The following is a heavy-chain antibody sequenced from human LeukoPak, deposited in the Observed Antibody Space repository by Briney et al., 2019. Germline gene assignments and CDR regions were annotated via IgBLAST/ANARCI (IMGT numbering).Heavy chain of an antibody. V-gene: IGHV3-15*01. CDR3: TTPPMGYSSGSVSPLNYYYYMDV. Sequence: GGALRLSCAASEFTLRNAWLSGVRQAVGMGWERVGRIHCKSDGGKTDYASPVKGRVTISRDDSKNTAYLQMNSLKTEDTAVYYCTTPPMGYSSGSVSPLNYYYYMDVCGKGTTVTVSS. CDR1: EFTLRNAW. D-gene: IGHD6-25*01. CDR2: IHCKSDGGKT. J-gene: IGHJ6*03.